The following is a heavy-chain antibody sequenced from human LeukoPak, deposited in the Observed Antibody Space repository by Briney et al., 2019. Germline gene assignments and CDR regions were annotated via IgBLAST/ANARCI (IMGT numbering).Heavy chain of an antibody. CDR1: GYSFSSYW. V-gene: IGHV5-51*01. J-gene: IGHJ4*02. D-gene: IGHD6-13*01. Sequence: GESLKISCKASGYSFSSYWIGWVRQVPGKGLELMGIIYPGDSDTRYSPSFQGQVTISADKSISTAYLQWSSLKVSDTAIYYCARRRGYTSSWYDYWGQGTLVTVSS. CDR3: ARRRGYTSSWYDY. CDR2: IYPGDSDT.